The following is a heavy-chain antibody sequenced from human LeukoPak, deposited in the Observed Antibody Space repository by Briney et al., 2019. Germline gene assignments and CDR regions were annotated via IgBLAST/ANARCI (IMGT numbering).Heavy chain of an antibody. Sequence: SETLSLTCAVYGGSFSGYYWSWIRQPPGKGLEWIGEINHSGSTNYNPSLKSRVTISVDTSKNQFSLKLSSVTAADTAVYYCARGHGSSSSEGPADHWGQGTLVTVSS. D-gene: IGHD6-6*01. CDR1: GGSFSGYY. J-gene: IGHJ4*02. V-gene: IGHV4-34*01. CDR3: ARGHGSSSSEGPADH. CDR2: INHSGST.